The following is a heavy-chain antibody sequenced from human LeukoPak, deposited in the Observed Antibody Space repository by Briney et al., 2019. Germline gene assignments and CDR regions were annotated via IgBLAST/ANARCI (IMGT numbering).Heavy chain of an antibody. V-gene: IGHV3-23*01. J-gene: IGHJ4*02. CDR1: AFTFSSYA. D-gene: IGHD3-10*01. CDR2: ISGSGGST. Sequence: PGGSLRLSCAASAFTFSSYAMSWVRQAPGKGLEWVSAISGSGGSTYYADSVKGRFAISRDNSKNTLYLQMNSLRAEDTAVYYCANTYYGSGSYYYYWGQGTRVTVSS. CDR3: ANTYYGSGSYYYY.